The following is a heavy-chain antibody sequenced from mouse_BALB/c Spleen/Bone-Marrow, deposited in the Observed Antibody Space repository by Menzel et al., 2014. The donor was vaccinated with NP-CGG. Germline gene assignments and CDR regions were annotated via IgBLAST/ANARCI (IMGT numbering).Heavy chain of an antibody. D-gene: IGHD1-1*01. V-gene: IGHV14-3*02. CDR1: GFNIKDTY. J-gene: IGHJ3*01. CDR3: ALYYYGSSGFAY. Sequence: EVQLQQSGAELVKPGASVKLSCTASGFNIKDTYMHWVKQRPEQGLEWIGRIDPENGNTKYDPKFQGKATITADTSSNTAYLQLSSLTSEDTAVYYCALYYYGSSGFAYWGQGTLVTVSA. CDR2: IDPENGNT.